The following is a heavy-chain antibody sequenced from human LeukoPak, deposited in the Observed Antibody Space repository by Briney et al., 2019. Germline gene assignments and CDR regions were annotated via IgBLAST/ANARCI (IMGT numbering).Heavy chain of an antibody. CDR1: GFTFDDYA. D-gene: IGHD3-16*01. J-gene: IGHJ4*02. CDR2: ISGDGGST. V-gene: IGHV3-43*02. Sequence: PGGSLRLSCAASGFTFDDYAMHWVRQAPGKGLEWVSLISGDGGSTYYADSVKGRFTISRDNSKNSLYLQMNSLRTEDTALYYCAILGTDESDYWGQGTLVTVSS. CDR3: AILGTDESDY.